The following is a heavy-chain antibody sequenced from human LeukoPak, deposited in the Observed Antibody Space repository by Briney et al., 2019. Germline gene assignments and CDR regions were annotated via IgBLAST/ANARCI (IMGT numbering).Heavy chain of an antibody. CDR2: ISSSGNTI. V-gene: IGHV3-48*03. D-gene: IGHD1-7*01. J-gene: IGHJ5*02. Sequence: GGSLRLSCAASGFTFSSYAMSWVRQAPGKGLEWVSYISSSGNTIYYADSVKGRFTISRDNAKNSLYLQMNSLRAEDTAVYYCARRTGTTISWFDPWGQGTLVTVSS. CDR1: GFTFSSYA. CDR3: ARRTGTTISWFDP.